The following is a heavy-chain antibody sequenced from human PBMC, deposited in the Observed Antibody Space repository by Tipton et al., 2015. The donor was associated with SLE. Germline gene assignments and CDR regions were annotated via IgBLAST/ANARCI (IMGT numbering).Heavy chain of an antibody. V-gene: IGHV4-38-2*02. CDR1: GYSISSGYY. CDR3: ARDAYYYDSSGLD. Sequence: LRLSCAVSGYSISSGYYWGWIRQPPGKGLEWIGSIYHSGSTYYNPSLKSRVTISVDTSKNQFSLKLSSVTAADTAVYYCARDAYYYDSSGLDWGQGTLVTVSS. CDR2: IYHSGST. J-gene: IGHJ4*02. D-gene: IGHD3-22*01.